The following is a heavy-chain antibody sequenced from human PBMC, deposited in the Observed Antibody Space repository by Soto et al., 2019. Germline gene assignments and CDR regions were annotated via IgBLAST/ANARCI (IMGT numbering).Heavy chain of an antibody. CDR1: GFTFSSYA. V-gene: IGHV3-23*01. CDR2: ISGSGEST. D-gene: IGHD6-13*01. CDR3: AKHAIPSTSWYHYGMDV. J-gene: IGHJ6*02. Sequence: GGSLRLSCAASGFTFSSYAMTWVRQAPGEGLEWVSGISGSGESTYYADSVKGRFTISRGDSKNTLYLQMNSLRAEDTGVYYCAKHAIPSTSWYHYGMDVWGQGTTVTVSS.